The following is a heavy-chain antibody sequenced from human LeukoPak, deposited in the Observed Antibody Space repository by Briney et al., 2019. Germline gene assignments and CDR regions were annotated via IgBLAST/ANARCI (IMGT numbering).Heavy chain of an antibody. CDR2: IRQDGGAT. CDR1: GFTFTSYW. V-gene: IGHV3-7*01. Sequence: PGGSLRLSCASSGFTFTSYWMTWVRQAPGKGLEWLANIRQDGGATYYGGSVKGRFTISRDNAKNSLFLQMNSLRAEDMAVYYCATSKDTAGGPYWGQGTLVTVSS. CDR3: ATSKDTAGGPY. D-gene: IGHD5-18*01. J-gene: IGHJ4*02.